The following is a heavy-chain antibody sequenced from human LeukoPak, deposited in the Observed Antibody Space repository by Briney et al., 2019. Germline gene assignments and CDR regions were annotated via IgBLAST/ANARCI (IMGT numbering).Heavy chain of an antibody. CDR2: INHSGST. D-gene: IGHD6-25*01. CDR1: GGSFSGYY. CDR3: ARVSGGRDAFDI. V-gene: IGHV4-34*01. J-gene: IGHJ3*02. Sequence: YPSETLSPTCAVFGGSFSGYYWSWIRQPPGKGLEWIGEINHSGSTNYNPSLNSPVTISVGQSNNQFSLKLSSVTAADTAVYYCARVSGGRDAFDIWGQGTMVTVS.